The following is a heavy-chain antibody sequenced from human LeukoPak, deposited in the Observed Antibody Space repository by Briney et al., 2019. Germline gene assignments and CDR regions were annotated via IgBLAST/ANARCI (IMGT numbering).Heavy chain of an antibody. J-gene: IGHJ4*02. CDR2: ISPNSGGT. V-gene: IGHV1-2*02. CDR3: AREWDLGGNAQIDY. CDR1: GYTFTDYY. Sequence: ASVKVSCKASGYTFTDYYMHWVRQAPGQGLEWMGWISPNSGGTNYAQKFQGRVTMTRDTSISTAYMELSRLRSDDTAVYYCAREWDLGGNAQIDYWGQGTLVTVSS. D-gene: IGHD4-23*01.